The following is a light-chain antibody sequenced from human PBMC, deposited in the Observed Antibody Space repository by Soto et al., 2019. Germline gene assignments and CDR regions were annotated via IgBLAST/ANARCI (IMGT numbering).Light chain of an antibody. V-gene: IGKV3-11*01. J-gene: IGKJ4*01. CDR3: QHRTKWPLT. CDR1: QSVSNS. Sequence: EIVLTQSPATLSLSPGERATLSCWASQSVSNSLAWYQQRPGQSPRLLIYDVSTRSTGIPARFVGSGSMTDFPHTITSLDTEDFPVYYCQHRTKWPLTFGEGTKVEI. CDR2: DVS.